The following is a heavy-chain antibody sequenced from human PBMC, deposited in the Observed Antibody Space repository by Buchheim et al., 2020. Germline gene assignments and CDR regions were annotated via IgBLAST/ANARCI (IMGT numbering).Heavy chain of an antibody. CDR2: LHYSGRT. CDR1: GGSISSGSYF. V-gene: IGHV4-39*01. J-gene: IGHJ6*02. CDR3: ARMLDCSGRTCYHYYAMDV. Sequence: QLLLQESGPGLVKPSETLSLTCIVSGGSISSGSYFWGWIRQPPGKGLEWIGTLHYSGRTYYNASLQIRVTISVDTSKNQFSLKLTSVSAADTAVYFCARMLDCSGRTCYHYYAMDVWGQGTT. D-gene: IGHD2-15*01.